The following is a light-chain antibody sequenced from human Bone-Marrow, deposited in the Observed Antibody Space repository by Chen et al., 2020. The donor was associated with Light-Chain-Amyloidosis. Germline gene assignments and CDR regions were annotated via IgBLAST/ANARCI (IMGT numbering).Light chain of an antibody. CDR2: EDD. CDR1: SGGIATNY. Sequence: NFMLTQPPPVSESPGTTVIIPCIRSSGGIATNYVQWYQQRPGSSPPTVIYEDDQRPSGVPDRFSGSIDRSSNTASLTISGLKTEDEADYYCQSYQGSSQGVFGGGTKLTVL. V-gene: IGLV6-57*01. J-gene: IGLJ3*02. CDR3: QSYQGSSQGV.